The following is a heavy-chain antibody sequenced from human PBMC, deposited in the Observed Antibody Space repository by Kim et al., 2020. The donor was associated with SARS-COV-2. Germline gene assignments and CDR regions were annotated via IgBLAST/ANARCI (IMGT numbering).Heavy chain of an antibody. J-gene: IGHJ4*02. V-gene: IGHV4-4*02. D-gene: IGHD1-1*01. CDR3: ASASGVQLERRTLDF. Sequence: SETLSLTCVVSDGSISSPNWTWARQPPGKGLQWIGEIFHDGSTNYNPSLKSRITISLDKNKSEFSLKLTSVTAADTAIYFCASASGVQLERRTLDFWGRG. CDR1: DGSISSPNW. CDR2: IFHDGST.